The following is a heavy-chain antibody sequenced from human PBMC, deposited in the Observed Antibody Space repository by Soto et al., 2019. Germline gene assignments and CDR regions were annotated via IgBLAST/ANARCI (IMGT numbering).Heavy chain of an antibody. D-gene: IGHD3-10*01. CDR3: ARGEFGSGSYYNSSYYYYYGMDV. J-gene: IGHJ6*02. CDR1: GGSISSYY. Sequence: PSETLSLTCTVSGGSISSYYWSWIRQPPGKGLEWIGYIYYSGSTNYNPSLKSRVTISVDTSENQFSLKLSSVTAADTAVYYCARGEFGSGSYYNSSYYYYYGMDVWGQGTTVTVSS. CDR2: IYYSGST. V-gene: IGHV4-59*01.